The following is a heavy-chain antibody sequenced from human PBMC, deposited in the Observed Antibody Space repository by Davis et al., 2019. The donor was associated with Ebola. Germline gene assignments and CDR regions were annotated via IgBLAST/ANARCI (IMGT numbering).Heavy chain of an antibody. Sequence: AASVKVSCKASGGTFSSYAISWVRQAPGQGLEWMGGIIPIFGTANYAQKFQGRVTITADKSTSTAYMELSSLRSEDTAVYYCARDGYQRGWFDPWGQGTLVTVSS. J-gene: IGHJ5*02. CDR3: ARDGYQRGWFDP. V-gene: IGHV1-69*06. CDR1: GGTFSSYA. D-gene: IGHD2-2*01. CDR2: IIPIFGTA.